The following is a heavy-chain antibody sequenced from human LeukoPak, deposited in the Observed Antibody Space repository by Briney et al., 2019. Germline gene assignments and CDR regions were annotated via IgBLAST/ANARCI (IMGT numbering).Heavy chain of an antibody. D-gene: IGHD4-17*01. CDR1: GFTFSSYA. V-gene: IGHV3-23*01. J-gene: IGHJ3*01. CDR2: ITGSGGGT. CDR3: ARDPNGDYIGAFDF. Sequence: GGSLRLSCEASGFTFSSYAMIWVRQAPGKGLEWVSAITGSGGGTQYADSVKGRFTISRDNSKNTLYLQMNSLRAEDTAVYYCARDPNGDYIGAFDFRGQGTMVTVSS.